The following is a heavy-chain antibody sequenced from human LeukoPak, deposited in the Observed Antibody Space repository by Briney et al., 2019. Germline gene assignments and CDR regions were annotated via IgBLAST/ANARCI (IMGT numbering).Heavy chain of an antibody. CDR3: ARGIAVAGTYYYYYGMDV. Sequence: PSETLSLTCAVSGGPISSGGYSWSWIRQPPGKGLEWIGYIYHSGGTYYNPSLKSRVTISVDTSKNQFSLKLSSVTAADTAVYYCARGIAVAGTYYYYYGMDVWGQGTTVTVSS. J-gene: IGHJ6*02. V-gene: IGHV4-30-2*01. CDR2: IYHSGGT. CDR1: GGPISSGGYS. D-gene: IGHD6-19*01.